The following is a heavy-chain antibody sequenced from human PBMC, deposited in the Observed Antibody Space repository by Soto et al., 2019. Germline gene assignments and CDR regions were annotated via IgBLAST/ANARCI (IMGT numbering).Heavy chain of an antibody. CDR2: ISAYNGNT. J-gene: IGHJ6*03. D-gene: IGHD6-13*01. V-gene: IGHV1-18*01. CDR1: GYTFTSYG. Sequence: QVPLVQSGAEVKKPGASVKVSCKASGYTFTSYGISWVRQAPGQGLEWMGWISAYNGNTNYAQKLQGRVTMTTDTSTSTAYMELRSLRSDDTAVYYCARATYSSSWYSLYYYYYYMDVWGKGTTVTVSS. CDR3: ARATYSSSWYSLYYYYYYMDV.